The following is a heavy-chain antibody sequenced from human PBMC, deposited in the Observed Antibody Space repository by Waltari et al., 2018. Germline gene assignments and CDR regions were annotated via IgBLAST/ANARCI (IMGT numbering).Heavy chain of an antibody. CDR1: GYTFTGYY. D-gene: IGHD6-19*01. J-gene: IGHJ4*02. Sequence: QVQLVQSGAEVKKPGASVKVSCKVSGYTFTGYYMHWVRQAPGQGLEWMGWINPNSGGTNYAQKFQGWVTMTRDTSISTAYMELSRLRSDDTAVYYCARDRGGYSSGWPYYWGQGTLVTVSS. V-gene: IGHV1-2*04. CDR3: ARDRGGYSSGWPYY. CDR2: INPNSGGT.